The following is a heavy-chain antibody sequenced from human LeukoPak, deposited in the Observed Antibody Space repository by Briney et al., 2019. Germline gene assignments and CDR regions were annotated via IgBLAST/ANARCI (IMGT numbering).Heavy chain of an antibody. Sequence: GGSLRLSCAASGFTFSGYVMTWVRQAPGKGLECVSSITFSSSHIYYADSVKGRFTISRDNAKNSLYLQMNSLRAEDTAVYYCARLGPWIQLPLDYWGQGTLVTVSS. V-gene: IGHV3-21*01. CDR1: GFTFSGYV. D-gene: IGHD5-18*01. J-gene: IGHJ4*02. CDR3: ARLGPWIQLPLDY. CDR2: ITFSSSHI.